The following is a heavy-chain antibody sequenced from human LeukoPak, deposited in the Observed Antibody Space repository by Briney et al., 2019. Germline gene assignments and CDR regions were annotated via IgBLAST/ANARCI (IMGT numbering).Heavy chain of an antibody. J-gene: IGHJ4*02. CDR2: INPNSGGA. Sequence: ASVKVSCKASGYTFTEYYMHGVRRAPGQGLEWMGWINPNSGGANYAENFQGTVTMTRDTSISTAYMELSSLRYDASALYYCARGQSLNDYWGQGTLVTVSS. CDR1: GYTFTEYY. CDR3: ARGQSLNDY. V-gene: IGHV1-2*02.